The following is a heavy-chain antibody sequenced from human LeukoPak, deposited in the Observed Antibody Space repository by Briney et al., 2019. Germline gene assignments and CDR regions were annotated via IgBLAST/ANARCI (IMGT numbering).Heavy chain of an antibody. D-gene: IGHD2-2*01. CDR1: GGTFISYA. J-gene: IGHJ6*02. V-gene: IGHV1-69*13. Sequence: ASVKVSCKASGGTFISYAISWVRQAPGQGLEWMGGIIPIFGTANYAQKFQGRVTITADESTSTAYMELSSLRSEDTAVYYCARDGIEGCSSTSCYADFYYYYYGMDVWGQGTTVTVSS. CDR2: IIPIFGTA. CDR3: ARDGIEGCSSTSCYADFYYYYYGMDV.